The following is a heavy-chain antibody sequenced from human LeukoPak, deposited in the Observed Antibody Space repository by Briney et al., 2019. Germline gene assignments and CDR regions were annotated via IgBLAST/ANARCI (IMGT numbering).Heavy chain of an antibody. CDR3: ARVRAVAGARYYYYYGMDV. CDR2: IYYSGST. D-gene: IGHD6-19*01. J-gene: IGHJ6*02. CDR1: GGSISSGDYY. Sequence: SQTLSLTCTVSGGSISSGDYYWSWIRQPPGKGLEWIGYIYYSGSTYYNPSLKSRVTISVDTSKNQFSLKLSSVTAADTAVYYCARVRAVAGARYYYYYGMDVWGQGTTVTVSS. V-gene: IGHV4-30-4*01.